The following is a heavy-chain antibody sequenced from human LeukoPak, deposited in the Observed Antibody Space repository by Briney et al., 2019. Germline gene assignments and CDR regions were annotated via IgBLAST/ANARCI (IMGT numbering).Heavy chain of an antibody. V-gene: IGHV3-48*02. J-gene: IGHJ4*02. Sequence: GRSLRLSCAASGFTFSSYGLHWVRQAPGKGLEWLSHITSGGTIYYADSVKGRFTISRDNAKSSLYLQMSSLRDEDTDVYYCARRYCSGGSCGVGPYFDYWGQGTLVTVSS. CDR2: ITSGGTI. D-gene: IGHD2-15*01. CDR1: GFTFSSYG. CDR3: ARRYCSGGSCGVGPYFDY.